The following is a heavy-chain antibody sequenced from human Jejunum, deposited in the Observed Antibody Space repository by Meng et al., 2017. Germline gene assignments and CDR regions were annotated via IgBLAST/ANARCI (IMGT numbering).Heavy chain of an antibody. CDR3: ARGRGADY. CDR1: GFTFSSYW. CDR2: IKNDGGDK. V-gene: IGHV3-7*01. Sequence: GGSLRLSCAASGFTFSSYWMSWVRQAPGKGLEWVANIKNDGGDKYYVDSVKGRFTISRDNAKNALYLQMNSLRAEDTAGYYCARGRGADYWGQGTLVTVSS. D-gene: IGHD1-26*01. J-gene: IGHJ4*02.